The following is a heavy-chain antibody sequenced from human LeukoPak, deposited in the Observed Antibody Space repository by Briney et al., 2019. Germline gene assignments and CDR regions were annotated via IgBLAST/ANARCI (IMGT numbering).Heavy chain of an antibody. CDR1: GGSISSYY. J-gene: IGHJ6*03. CDR2: IYTSGST. Sequence: PSETLSLTCTVSGGSISSYYWSWIRQPAGKGLEWIGRIYTSGSTNYSPSLKSRVTMSVDTSKNQFSLKLSSVTAADTAVYYCAREGYCSGASCSYYYYYYMDVWGKGTTVTVSS. CDR3: AREGYCSGASCSYYYYYYMDV. D-gene: IGHD2-15*01. V-gene: IGHV4-4*07.